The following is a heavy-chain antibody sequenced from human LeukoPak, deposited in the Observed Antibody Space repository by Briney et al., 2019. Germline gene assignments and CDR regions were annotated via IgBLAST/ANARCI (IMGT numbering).Heavy chain of an antibody. D-gene: IGHD3-22*01. J-gene: IGHJ4*02. V-gene: IGHV4-4*02. Sequence: PSETLPLTCAGSGGSISSSNWWSRVRPPPGKGPEGIGEIYHSGSTNYIPSLQSRVTISVDKSKNQFSLKLSSVTAADTAVYYCARDPRDYYDSSGYFDYWGQGTLVTVSS. CDR2: IYHSGST. CDR1: GGSISSSNW. CDR3: ARDPRDYYDSSGYFDY.